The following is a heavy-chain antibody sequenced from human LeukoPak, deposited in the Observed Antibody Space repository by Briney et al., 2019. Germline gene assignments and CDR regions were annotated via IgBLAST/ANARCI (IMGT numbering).Heavy chain of an antibody. V-gene: IGHV3-64*01. CDR1: GFTLSSYG. D-gene: IGHD1-1*01. CDR2: ISGNGRST. Sequence: TGGSLRLSCAASGFTLSSYGMHWVRQAPGKGLEYVSAISGNGRSTYYANSVKGRFTISRDNSKNTLYLEMGSLRPEDMAVYYCARELEWAFDYWGQGTLVTVSS. J-gene: IGHJ4*02. CDR3: ARELEWAFDY.